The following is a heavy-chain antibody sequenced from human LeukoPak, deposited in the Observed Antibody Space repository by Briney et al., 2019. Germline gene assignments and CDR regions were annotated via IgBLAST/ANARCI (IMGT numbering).Heavy chain of an antibody. D-gene: IGHD3-10*01. CDR2: IYYSGST. CDR3: AREVYYYGSGSYYKAFDI. Sequence: SQTLSLTCTVSGGSISSGDYYWSWIRQPPGKGLEWIGYIYYSGSTYYNPSLKSRVTISVDTSKNQFSLKLSSVTAADTAVYYCAREVYYYGSGSYYKAFDIWGQGTMVTVSS. CDR1: GGSISSGDYY. V-gene: IGHV4-30-4*01. J-gene: IGHJ3*02.